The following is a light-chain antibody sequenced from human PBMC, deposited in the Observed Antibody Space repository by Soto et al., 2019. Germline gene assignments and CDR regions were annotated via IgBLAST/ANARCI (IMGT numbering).Light chain of an antibody. Sequence: TLMTQSPYSMSAAVGDRVTITCRASQSISSYLNWYQQKAGKAPKLLIYAASSLQSGVPSRFSGSGSGTDFTLSISSLQPGDVVTYYCQLSYSTLITFGQGTRLEIK. CDR1: QSISSY. V-gene: IGKV1-39*01. CDR3: QLSYSTLIT. CDR2: AAS. J-gene: IGKJ5*01.